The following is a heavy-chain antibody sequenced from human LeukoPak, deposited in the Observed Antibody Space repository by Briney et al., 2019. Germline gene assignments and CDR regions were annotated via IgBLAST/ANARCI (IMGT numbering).Heavy chain of an antibody. D-gene: IGHD1-26*01. Sequence: ASVKVSCKASGYTFTGYYMHWVRQAPGQGLEWRGRINPNSGGTNYAQKFQGRVTMTRDTSISTAYMELSRLRSDDTAVYYCARDRSRVVGATIGYWGQGTLVTVSS. CDR2: INPNSGGT. J-gene: IGHJ4*02. V-gene: IGHV1-2*06. CDR1: GYTFTGYY. CDR3: ARDRSRVVGATIGY.